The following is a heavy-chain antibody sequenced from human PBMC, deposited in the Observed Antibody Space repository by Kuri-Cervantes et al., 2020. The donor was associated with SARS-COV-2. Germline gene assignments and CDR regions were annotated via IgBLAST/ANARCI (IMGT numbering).Heavy chain of an antibody. CDR1: GFTFSGSA. CDR3: TRPHYDDFG. CDR2: IRSKANSYAT. D-gene: IGHD3-22*01. V-gene: IGHV3-73*01. J-gene: IGHJ4*02. Sequence: GGSLRLSCAASGFTFSGSAMHWVRQASGKGLEWVGRIRSKANSYATAYAASVKGRFTISRDDSKNTAYLQMNSLKTEDTAVYYCTRPHYDDFGWGQGTLVTVSS.